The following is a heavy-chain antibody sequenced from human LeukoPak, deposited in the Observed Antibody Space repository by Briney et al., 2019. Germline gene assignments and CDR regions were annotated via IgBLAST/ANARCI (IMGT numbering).Heavy chain of an antibody. Sequence: GSLRLSSVGSGFTFRSHAISWVRPAPEKGLEFVSGIYENGGTTYYADSVKGRFSISRDNSKNTLYLQMDSLRGEDTAVYYCAKDFRIGYSAHFDYWGQGALVTVSS. CDR2: IYENGGTT. D-gene: IGHD2-21*01. J-gene: IGHJ4*02. CDR1: GFTFRSHA. CDR3: AKDFRIGYSAHFDY. V-gene: IGHV3-23*01.